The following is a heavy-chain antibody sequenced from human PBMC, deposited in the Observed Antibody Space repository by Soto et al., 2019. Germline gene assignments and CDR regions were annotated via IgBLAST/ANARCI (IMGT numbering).Heavy chain of an antibody. CDR2: IIPFSGTV. D-gene: IGHD3-10*01. Sequence: ASVKVSCKASGGSFMSQAISWVRQAPGQGPEWMGGIIPFSGTVTYTQRFQGRLTLTADEPTKTAYMELSSLRSGDTAVYYCARGSYDSYAGFFGMDVWGQGTKVTVSS. CDR3: ARGSYDSYAGFFGMDV. CDR1: GGSFMSQA. V-gene: IGHV1-69*13. J-gene: IGHJ6*02.